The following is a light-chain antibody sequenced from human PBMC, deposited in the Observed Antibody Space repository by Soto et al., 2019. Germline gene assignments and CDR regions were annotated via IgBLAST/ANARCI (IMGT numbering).Light chain of an antibody. CDR2: DVT. CDR1: SNDIGGYNF. Sequence: QSVLTQPASVAGSPGQSITIPCNGTSNDIGGYNFVSWFQQHPGKAPKLLICDVTRRPSGVSDRSSGSKSGNTASLTISGLQAEDEADYYCSSYTSSSTLVFGTGTKVTVL. CDR3: SSYTSSSTLV. J-gene: IGLJ1*01. V-gene: IGLV2-14*01.